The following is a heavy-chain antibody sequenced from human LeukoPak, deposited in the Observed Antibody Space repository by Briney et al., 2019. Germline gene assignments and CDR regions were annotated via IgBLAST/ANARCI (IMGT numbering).Heavy chain of an antibody. J-gene: IGHJ5*02. Sequence: PSETLSLTCAVYGGSFNGYYWSWIRQPPGKGLEWIGEINHSGSTNYKPSLKSRVTISVDTSKNQFSLKLSSVTAADTAVYYCARQGQWLVRRGFDPWGQGTLVTVSS. CDR1: GGSFNGYY. D-gene: IGHD6-19*01. V-gene: IGHV4-34*01. CDR3: ARQGQWLVRRGFDP. CDR2: INHSGST.